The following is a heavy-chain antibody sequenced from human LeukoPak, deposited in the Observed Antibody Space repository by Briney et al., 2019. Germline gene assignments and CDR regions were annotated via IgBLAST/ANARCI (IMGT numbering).Heavy chain of an antibody. CDR3: ARDPNGDYIGTFDM. D-gene: IGHD4-17*01. J-gene: IGHJ3*02. CDR1: EFTFSSYG. V-gene: IGHV3-23*01. Sequence: GGSPRLSCAASEFTFSSYGMSWVRQAPGKGLEWVSSISGSGGSTQYADSVQGRFAISRDNSKNTLYLQMNSLRVEDTAVYFCARDPNGDYIGTFDMWGRGTKVSVSS. CDR2: ISGSGGST.